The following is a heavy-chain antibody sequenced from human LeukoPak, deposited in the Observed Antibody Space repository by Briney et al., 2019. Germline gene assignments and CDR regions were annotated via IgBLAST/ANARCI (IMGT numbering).Heavy chain of an antibody. CDR3: AKDLRTRITIFGVVYYYYGMDV. J-gene: IGHJ6*02. D-gene: IGHD3-3*01. Sequence: RGSLRLSCAASGFTFSSYGMHWVRQAPGKGLEWVAVISYDGRNKYYADSVKGRFTISRDNSKNTLYLQMNSLRAEDTAVYYCAKDLRTRITIFGVVYYYYGMDVWGQGTTVTVSS. CDR1: GFTFSSYG. V-gene: IGHV3-30*18. CDR2: ISYDGRNK.